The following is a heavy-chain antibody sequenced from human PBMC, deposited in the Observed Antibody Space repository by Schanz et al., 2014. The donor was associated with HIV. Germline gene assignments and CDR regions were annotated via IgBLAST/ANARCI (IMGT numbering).Heavy chain of an antibody. D-gene: IGHD5-12*01. Sequence: VQLVESGGGVVQPWRSLRLSCAASGFTFSSYDIHWVRQVPGKGLLWVSRMNNDVSSRLYADSVKGRFTISRDNAKNSLSLQMNSLRDEDTAVYYCARGNRRDGYNYFFDYWGQGTLVTVSS. CDR2: MNNDVSSR. CDR3: ARGNRRDGYNYFFDY. J-gene: IGHJ4*02. V-gene: IGHV3-74*02. CDR1: GFTFSSYD.